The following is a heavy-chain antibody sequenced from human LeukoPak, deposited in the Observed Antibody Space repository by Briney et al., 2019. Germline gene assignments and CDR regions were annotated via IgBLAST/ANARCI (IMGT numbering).Heavy chain of an antibody. CDR3: ARNGGNSDFDY. Sequence: SETLSLTCAVSGGSISSSSSNCWTWVRQPPGKGLEWIGEIYHSGATNYNPSLKSRVTMLLDKSKNQFSLKLNSVIAADTAVYYCARNGGNSDFDYWGQGTLVTVSS. CDR1: GGSISSSSSNC. V-gene: IGHV4-4*02. J-gene: IGHJ4*02. CDR2: IYHSGAT. D-gene: IGHD4-23*01.